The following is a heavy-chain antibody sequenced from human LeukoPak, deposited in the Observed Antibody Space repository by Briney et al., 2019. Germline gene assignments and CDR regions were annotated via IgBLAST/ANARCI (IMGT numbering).Heavy chain of an antibody. CDR2: FYPPDSDT. D-gene: IGHD5-18*01. Sequence: GESLKISCKGSGYNFTNYWIGWVCQMPGKGLEWLGVFYPPDSDTRYSPSLQGQVTISVDKSISTAYLQWSSLKASDSAMYYCARHLRGYTLDYWGQGTLVSVSS. V-gene: IGHV5-51*01. J-gene: IGHJ4*02. CDR1: GYNFTNYW. CDR3: ARHLRGYTLDY.